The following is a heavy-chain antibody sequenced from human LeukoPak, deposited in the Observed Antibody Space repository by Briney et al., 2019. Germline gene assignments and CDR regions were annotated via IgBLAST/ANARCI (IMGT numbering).Heavy chain of an antibody. V-gene: IGHV3-7*03. J-gene: IGHJ4*02. CDR3: AKDHPYCGGDCYEVAYYFDY. D-gene: IGHD2-21*01. Sequence: PGGSLRLSCAASGFIFSRNWMSWVRQPPGKGLEWVANIKQDGSETYYMDSVKGRFTISRDNSKNTLYLQMNSLRAEDTAVYYCAKDHPYCGGDCYEVAYYFDYWGQGTLVTVSS. CDR1: GFIFSRNW. CDR2: IKQDGSET.